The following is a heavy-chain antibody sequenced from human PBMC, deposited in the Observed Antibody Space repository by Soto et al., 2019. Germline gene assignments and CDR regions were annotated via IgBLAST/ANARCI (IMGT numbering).Heavy chain of an antibody. J-gene: IGHJ6*02. CDR1: GGTFSDSG. V-gene: IGHV1-69*06. D-gene: IGHD3-10*01. CDR2: ILPKVGNT. CDR3: ARVTDLGTGYAMEV. Sequence: QVRLAQSGTEVKKPGSSVKVSCKASGGTFSDSGVTWVRQAPRQGLEWVGAILPKVGNTNYAQKFQGRVAITADKSPDTVVLGVCRLKSDDPAVYFCARVTDLGTGYAMEVWGHGTTVIVCS.